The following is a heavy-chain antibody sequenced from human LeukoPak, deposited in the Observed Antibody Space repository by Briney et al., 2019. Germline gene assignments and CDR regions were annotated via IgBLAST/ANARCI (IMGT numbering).Heavy chain of an antibody. Sequence: PGGSLRLSCAASGFTFSSYWMSWVRQAPGKGLEWVANIKQDGSEKYYVDSVKGRFTISRDNAKNSLYLQMNSLRAGDTAVYYCARVWEDIVVVPAAIDGTHYMDVWGKGTTVTVSS. CDR1: GFTFSSYW. D-gene: IGHD2-2*01. V-gene: IGHV3-7*01. CDR3: ARVWEDIVVVPAAIDGTHYMDV. CDR2: IKQDGSEK. J-gene: IGHJ6*03.